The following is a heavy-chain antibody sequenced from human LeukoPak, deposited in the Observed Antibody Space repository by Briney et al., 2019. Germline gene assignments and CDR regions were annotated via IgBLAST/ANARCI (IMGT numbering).Heavy chain of an antibody. CDR3: ARGHASGSTNWFDP. CDR2: INPSGASA. D-gene: IGHD3-10*01. Sequence: GASVKVSCKASGYTFTSYSIHWVRQAPGQGLEWMGIINPSGASAMYAQKFQGRVTMTRDMSTATVYLDLSSLRFDDTAVYYCARGHASGSTNWFDPWGQGTLVTVSS. J-gene: IGHJ5*02. V-gene: IGHV1-46*01. CDR1: GYTFTSYS.